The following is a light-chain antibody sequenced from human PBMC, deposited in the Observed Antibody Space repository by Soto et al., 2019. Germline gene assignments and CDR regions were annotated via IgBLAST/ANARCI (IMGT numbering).Light chain of an antibody. J-gene: IGLJ1*01. Sequence: QSVLTQPPSASGSPGQSVTISCTGTGGDVGGYNYVSWYQQHPGKVPRLIIYDVNKRPSGVPDRFSGSKSDNTASLTVSGLQAEDEADYYCSSYAGSNNYVFGTGTKVTVL. CDR1: GGDVGGYNY. CDR2: DVN. CDR3: SSYAGSNNYV. V-gene: IGLV2-8*01.